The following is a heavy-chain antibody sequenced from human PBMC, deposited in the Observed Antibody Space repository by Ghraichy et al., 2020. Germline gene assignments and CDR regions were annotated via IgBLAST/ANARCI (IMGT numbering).Heavy chain of an antibody. CDR3: ATVGSGLNYYGMDV. J-gene: IGHJ6*02. Sequence: ASVKVSCKVSGYTLTELSMHWVRQAPGKGLEWMGGFDPEDGETIYAQKFQGRVTMTEDTSTDTVYMELSSLRSEDTAVYYCATVGSGLNYYGMDVWGQGTTVTVSS. V-gene: IGHV1-24*01. CDR2: FDPEDGET. D-gene: IGHD5-12*01. CDR1: GYTLTELS.